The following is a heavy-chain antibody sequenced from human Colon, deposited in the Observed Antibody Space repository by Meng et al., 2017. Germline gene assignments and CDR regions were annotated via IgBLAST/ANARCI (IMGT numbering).Heavy chain of an antibody. CDR2: VYYGGTT. CDR1: GGSISNSDYY. D-gene: IGHD6-13*01. J-gene: IGHJ5*02. CDR3: AREAGIRAAARDYNWFDP. Sequence: GSLRLSCTLSGGSISNSDYYWAWIRQPPGKGLEWIGSVYYGGTTYYSPSLKSRVTISADTSKNQFSLKLRAVTAADTALYYCAREAGIRAAARDYNWFDPWGQGTLVTVSS. V-gene: IGHV4-39*07.